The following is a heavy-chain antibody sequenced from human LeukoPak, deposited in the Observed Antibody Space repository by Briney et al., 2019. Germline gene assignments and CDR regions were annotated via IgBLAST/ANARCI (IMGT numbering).Heavy chain of an antibody. J-gene: IGHJ6*03. CDR3: ARVGIVVVPAAPGPFYYYYYMDV. CDR2: MNPNSGNT. CDR1: GYTFTSYD. V-gene: IGHV1-8*03. D-gene: IGHD2-2*03. Sequence: GASVKVSCKASGYTFTSYDINWVRQATGQGLEWMGWMNPNSGNTGYAQKFQGRVTITRNTSISTAHMELSSLRPEDTAVYYCARVGIVVVPAAPGPFYYYYYMDVWGKGTTVTVSS.